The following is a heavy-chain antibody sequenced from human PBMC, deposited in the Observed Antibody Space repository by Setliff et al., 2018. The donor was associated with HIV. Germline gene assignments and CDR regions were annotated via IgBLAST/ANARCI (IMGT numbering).Heavy chain of an antibody. Sequence: SETLSLTCTVSGGSVIISHYCWAWIRQPPGKGLEWIGSISYSGSTYYNPSLKSRITISVDTSKNQFSLKLTSVTAADTAVYYCARDTEMVKEGTDYWGQGTLVTVSS. V-gene: IGHV4-39*01. CDR1: GGSVIISHYC. CDR2: ISYSGST. J-gene: IGHJ4*02. CDR3: ARDTEMVKEGTDY. D-gene: IGHD5-18*01.